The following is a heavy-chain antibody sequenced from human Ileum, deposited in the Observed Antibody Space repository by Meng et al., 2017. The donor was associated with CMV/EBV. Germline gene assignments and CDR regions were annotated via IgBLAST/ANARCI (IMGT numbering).Heavy chain of an antibody. CDR3: SRDGDTWYAPYYFDS. V-gene: IGHV3-23*01. J-gene: IGHJ4*02. Sequence: GASLKISCAASWFSFSNYAMNWIPRAPGKGLELVSGFSADDDRTYYADSVKGRFTISRDKSKNTLFLQMDSLRAEDTAVYYCSRDGDTWYAPYYFDSWGQGTQVTVSS. CDR2: FSADDDRT. D-gene: IGHD6-13*01. CDR1: WFSFSNYA.